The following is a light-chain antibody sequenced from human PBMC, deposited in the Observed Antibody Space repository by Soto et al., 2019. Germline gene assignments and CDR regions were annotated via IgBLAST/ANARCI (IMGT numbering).Light chain of an antibody. Sequence: QTVVTQEPSFSVSPGRTVTLTCGLSSGSVSTSYYPSWYQLTPGQAPRTLIYSTNTRSSGVPNRFSGSILENKAALTITGAQADDESDYYCVLYMGTGISVFGGGTKGTVL. J-gene: IGLJ3*02. CDR1: SGSVSTSYY. CDR2: STN. V-gene: IGLV8-61*01. CDR3: VLYMGTGISV.